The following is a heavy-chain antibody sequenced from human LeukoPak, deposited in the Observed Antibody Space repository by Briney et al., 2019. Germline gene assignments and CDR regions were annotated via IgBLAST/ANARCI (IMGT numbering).Heavy chain of an antibody. CDR3: AREESYYYGMDV. CDR1: GYSISSGYY. J-gene: IGHJ6*02. V-gene: IGHV4-38-2*02. CDR2: IYHSGST. Sequence: PSETLSLTCTVSGYSISSGYYWGWIRQPPGKGLEWIGSIYHSGSTYYNPSLKSRVTISVDTSKNQFSLKLSSVTAADTAVYYCAREESYYYGMDVWGQGTTVTVSS.